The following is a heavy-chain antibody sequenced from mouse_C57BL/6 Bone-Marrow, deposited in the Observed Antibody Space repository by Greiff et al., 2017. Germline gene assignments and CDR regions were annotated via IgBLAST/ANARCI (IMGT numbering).Heavy chain of an antibody. Sequence: QVQLQQPGAELVKPGASVKMSCKASGYTFTSYWITWVKQRPGQGLEWIGDIYPGSGSTNYNEKFKSKATLTVATSSSTAYMQLSSLTSEDSAVDYCARQLRLVECAYWGQGTLVTVSA. CDR2: IYPGSGST. CDR3: ARQLRLVECAY. CDR1: GYTFTSYW. V-gene: IGHV1-55*01. J-gene: IGHJ3*01. D-gene: IGHD3-2*02.